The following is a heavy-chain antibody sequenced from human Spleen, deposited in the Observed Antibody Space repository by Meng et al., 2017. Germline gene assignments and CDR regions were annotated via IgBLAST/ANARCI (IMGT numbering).Heavy chain of an antibody. CDR3: ARRRGGSGRDC. D-gene: IGHD3-10*01. V-gene: IGHV4-31*01. J-gene: IGHJ4*02. CDR1: GGSISSGGYY. Sequence: QVQPQESGPGLVKPSQTLSLTCTVSGGSISSGGYYWSWIRQHPGKGLEWIGYIYYSGSTYYNPSLKSLVTISVDTSKNQFSLMLTSVTATDTAVYYCARRRGGSGRDCWGQGTLVTVSS. CDR2: IYYSGST.